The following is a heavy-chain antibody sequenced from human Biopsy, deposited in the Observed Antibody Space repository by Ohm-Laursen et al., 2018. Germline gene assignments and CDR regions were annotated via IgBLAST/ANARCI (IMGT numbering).Heavy chain of an antibody. D-gene: IGHD6-19*01. CDR1: GFTFENYA. CDR3: AKASGYSSGWPIDY. J-gene: IGHJ4*02. CDR2: ISWNSGSV. Sequence: LSLTCAASGFTFENYALNWVRQAPGKGLEWVSGISWNSGSVVYADSVKGRFTISRDNAKNSLYLQMHSLRAEDTAFYYCAKASGYSSGWPIDYWGQGNLVTVSS. V-gene: IGHV3-9*01.